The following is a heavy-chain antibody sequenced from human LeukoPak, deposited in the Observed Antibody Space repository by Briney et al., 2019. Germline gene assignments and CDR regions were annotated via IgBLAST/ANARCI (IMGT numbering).Heavy chain of an antibody. CDR3: AKDGFLRGDDY. D-gene: IGHD2/OR15-2a*01. J-gene: IGHJ4*02. CDR2: ISYDGVHK. CDR1: GFTFSNHG. V-gene: IGHV3-30*18. Sequence: PGRSLRLSCAASGFTFSNHGMHWVRQAPGKGLEWVAVISYDGVHKYYADSVKGRFTISRDNSENTLYLQMNSLRAEDTAVYYCAKDGFLRGDDYWGQGTLVTVSS.